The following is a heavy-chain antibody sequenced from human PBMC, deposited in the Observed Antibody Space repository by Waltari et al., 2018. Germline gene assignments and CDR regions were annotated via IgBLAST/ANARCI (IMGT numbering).Heavy chain of an antibody. J-gene: IGHJ4*02. Sequence: QVQLQESGPGLVKPSETLSLTCTVSGGSISSYYWSWIRQPPGKGLEWIGYIYYSGSTNSNPSLKSRVTISVDTSKNQFSLKLSSVTAADTAVYYCARGGLGSFDYWGQGTLVTVSS. CDR1: GGSISSYY. D-gene: IGHD3-10*01. CDR3: ARGGLGSFDY. CDR2: IYYSGST. V-gene: IGHV4-59*01.